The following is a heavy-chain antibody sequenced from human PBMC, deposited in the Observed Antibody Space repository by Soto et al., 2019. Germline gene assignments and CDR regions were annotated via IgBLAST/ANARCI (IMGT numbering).Heavy chain of an antibody. J-gene: IGHJ3*02. CDR1: GYTFTGYY. CDR3: ARAESPSTMIVVGGDAFDI. CDR2: INPNSGGT. Sequence: QVQLVQSGAEVKKPGASVKVSCKASGYTFTGYYMHWMRQAPGQGLEWMGWINPNSGGTNYAQKLKGWVTITRLTSISTAYIELSRLRSDDTAVYYCARAESPSTMIVVGGDAFDIWGQGTIVTVSS. V-gene: IGHV1-2*04. D-gene: IGHD3-22*01.